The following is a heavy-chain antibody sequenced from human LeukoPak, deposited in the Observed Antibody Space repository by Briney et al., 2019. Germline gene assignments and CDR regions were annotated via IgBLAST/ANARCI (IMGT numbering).Heavy chain of an antibody. Sequence: SETLSLTCTVSGVSINTSPSYWGWIRQPPGKGLEWIGSITYNGNTNYDPSLKSRVTISMDTSKNQFSLKMNSVTAADAAIYYCAKRNGSYRGPNWFDPWGQGALVTVSS. J-gene: IGHJ5*02. CDR3: AKRNGSYRGPNWFDP. D-gene: IGHD1-26*01. V-gene: IGHV4-39*01. CDR1: GVSINTSPSY. CDR2: ITYNGNT.